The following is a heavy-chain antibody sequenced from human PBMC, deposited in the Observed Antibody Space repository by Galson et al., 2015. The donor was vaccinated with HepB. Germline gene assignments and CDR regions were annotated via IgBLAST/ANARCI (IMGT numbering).Heavy chain of an antibody. CDR3: ARDCDRSGLLTLTSTYYFDY. Sequence: SVKVSCKASGYTFTSYDINWVRQATGQGLEWMGWMNPNSGNTGYAQKFQGRVTMTTDTSTSTAYMELRSLTSDDTAVYYCARDCDRSGLLTLTSTYYFDYWGQGTLVTVSS. V-gene: IGHV1-8*01. CDR1: GYTFTSYD. D-gene: IGHD3-22*01. CDR2: MNPNSGNT. J-gene: IGHJ4*02.